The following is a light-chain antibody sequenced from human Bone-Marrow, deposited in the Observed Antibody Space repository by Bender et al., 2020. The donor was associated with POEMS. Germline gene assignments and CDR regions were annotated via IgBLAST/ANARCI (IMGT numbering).Light chain of an antibody. Sequence: QSALTQPASVSGSPGQSIAISCTGTSSDVGGYNYVSWYQQHPGKAPKLMIYDVTSRPSGVSDRFSGSKSGTSASLAITGLQAEDEGDYYCQSYDNSLGGWVFGGGTKLTVL. CDR1: SSDVGGYNY. CDR3: QSYDNSLGGWV. J-gene: IGLJ3*02. V-gene: IGLV2-14*03. CDR2: DVT.